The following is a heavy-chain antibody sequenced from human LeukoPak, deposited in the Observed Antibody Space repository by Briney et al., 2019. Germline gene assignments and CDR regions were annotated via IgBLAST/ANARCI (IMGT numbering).Heavy chain of an antibody. Sequence: GESLKISCKGSRYSFTNYWIGWLRQMPGKGLEWMGIINPGDSDTRYSPSFQGQVTISADKTIYTAFLQWSSLKASDTAIYFCARLDHALSVHASEAFDIWGQGTMVTVSS. J-gene: IGHJ3*02. CDR1: RYSFTNYW. D-gene: IGHD2-2*01. V-gene: IGHV5-51*01. CDR3: ARLDHALSVHASEAFDI. CDR2: INPGDSDT.